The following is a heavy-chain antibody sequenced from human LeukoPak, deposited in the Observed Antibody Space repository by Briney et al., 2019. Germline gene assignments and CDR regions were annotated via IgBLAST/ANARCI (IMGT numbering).Heavy chain of an antibody. CDR2: IYYSGST. V-gene: IGHV4-39*01. CDR3: ARHIGGYNWTYEDY. Sequence: SETLSLTCTVSGGSISSSSYYWGWIRQPPGKGLEWIGSIYYSGSTYYNPSLQSRVTISVDTSKNQFSLKLSSVTAADTAVYYCARHIGGYNWTYEDYWGQGTLATVSS. CDR1: GGSISSSSYY. J-gene: IGHJ4*02. D-gene: IGHD1-7*01.